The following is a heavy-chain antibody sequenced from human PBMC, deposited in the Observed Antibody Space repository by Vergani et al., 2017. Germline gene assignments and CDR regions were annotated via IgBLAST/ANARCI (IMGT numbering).Heavy chain of an antibody. Sequence: EVQLVESGGGLVKPGGSLRLSCAASGFTFSDYNINWVRQAPGKGLEWDTSISSRNSYLHYADSVKGRFSVSRDNARNSVYLQMNSLRAEDTAVYYCARERYYDYIWGSHIDALDIWGQGTMVSVSS. V-gene: IGHV3-21*06. D-gene: IGHD3-16*01. CDR2: ISSRNSYL. J-gene: IGHJ3*02. CDR3: ARERYYDYIWGSHIDALDI. CDR1: GFTFSDYN.